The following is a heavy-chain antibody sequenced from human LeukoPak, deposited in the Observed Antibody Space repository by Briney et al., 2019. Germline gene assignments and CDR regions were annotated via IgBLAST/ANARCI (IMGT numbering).Heavy chain of an antibody. CDR1: GGSFSGYY. Sequence: PSETLSLTCAVYGGSFSGYYWSWIRQPLGKGLEWIGEINHSGSTNYNPSLKSRVTISVDTSKNQFSLKLSSVTAADTAVYYCARRPKPAVSKSIFDYWGQGTLVTVSS. V-gene: IGHV4-34*01. CDR3: ARRPKPAVSKSIFDY. D-gene: IGHD3-3*02. J-gene: IGHJ4*02. CDR2: INHSGST.